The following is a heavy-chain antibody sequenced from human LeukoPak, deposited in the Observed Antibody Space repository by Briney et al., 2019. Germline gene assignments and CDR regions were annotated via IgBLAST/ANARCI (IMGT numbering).Heavy chain of an antibody. CDR2: IYYSGST. Sequence: SETLSLTCTVSGGSISSYYWSWIRQPPGKGLEWIGYIYYSGSTNYNPSLKSRVTISVDTSKNQFSLKLSSVTAADTAVYYCARGDGGIYCSSTSCYFDYWGQGTLVTVSS. V-gene: IGHV4-59*12. D-gene: IGHD2-2*01. CDR1: GGSISSYY. CDR3: ARGDGGIYCSSTSCYFDY. J-gene: IGHJ4*02.